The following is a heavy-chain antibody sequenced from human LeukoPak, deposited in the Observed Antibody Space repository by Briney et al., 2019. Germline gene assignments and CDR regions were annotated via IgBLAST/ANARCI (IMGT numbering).Heavy chain of an antibody. D-gene: IGHD6-13*01. CDR1: GFTFSSYS. V-gene: IGHV3-21*01. CDR2: ISSRSSYI. Sequence: GGSLRLSCAASGFTFSSYSVNWVRQAPGKGLEWVSSISSRSSYIYYADSVKGRFTISRDNGKNSLYLQMNSLRAEDTAVYYCAREGGGIAAGVYYFDYVGQGTLVTVSS. CDR3: AREGGGIAAGVYYFDY. J-gene: IGHJ4*02.